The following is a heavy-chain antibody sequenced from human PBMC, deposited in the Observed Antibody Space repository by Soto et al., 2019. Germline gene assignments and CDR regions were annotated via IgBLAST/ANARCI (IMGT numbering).Heavy chain of an antibody. J-gene: IGHJ6*02. CDR2: INHSGST. Sequence: PSEPLYLTCAVHGGSFCCYDLSWMLQAPGTGLEWFGEINHSGSTNYNPSLKSRVTISVDTSKNQFSLKLSSVTAADTAVYYCARIDLMTATVTRRDYYYYGMDVWGQGTTVS. V-gene: IGHV4-34*01. D-gene: IGHD4-17*01. CDR1: GGSFCCYD. CDR3: ARIDLMTATVTRRDYYYYGMDV.